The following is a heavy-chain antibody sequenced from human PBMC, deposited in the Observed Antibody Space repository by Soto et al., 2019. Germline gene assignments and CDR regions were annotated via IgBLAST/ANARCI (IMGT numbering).Heavy chain of an antibody. D-gene: IGHD3-9*01. J-gene: IGHJ4*02. Sequence: GESLKISCKGSAYIFSNYWIGWVRQMPGKGLEWMGTIFPGDSDTRYSPSFEGQVTISADKSISAAYLQWSSLKASDTAIYFCARHRQLVREFGLWGQGTLVTVSS. CDR1: AYIFSNYW. V-gene: IGHV5-51*01. CDR2: IFPGDSDT. CDR3: ARHRQLVREFGL.